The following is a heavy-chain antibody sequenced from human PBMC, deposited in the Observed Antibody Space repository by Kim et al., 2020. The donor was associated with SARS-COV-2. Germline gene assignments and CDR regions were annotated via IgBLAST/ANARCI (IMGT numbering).Heavy chain of an antibody. CDR1: GYTFTSYA. J-gene: IGHJ4*02. V-gene: IGHV7-4-1*02. CDR2: INTNTGNP. D-gene: IGHD6-19*01. CDR3: ARGPPLGIAVGFEYYFDY. Sequence: AAVKVSCKAPGYTFTSYAMNWVRQAPGQGLEWMGWINTNTGNPTYAQGFTGRFVFSLDTSVSTAYLQISSLKAEDTAVYYCARGPPLGIAVGFEYYFDYWGQGTLVTVSS.